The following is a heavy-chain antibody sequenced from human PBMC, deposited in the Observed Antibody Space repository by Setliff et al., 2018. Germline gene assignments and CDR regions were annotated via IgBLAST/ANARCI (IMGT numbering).Heavy chain of an antibody. CDR1: GFIFNTYT. CDR3: ARSGGSASASWFDS. Sequence: GGSLRLSCAASGFIFNTYTMNWVRQAPGQGLEWVSSIRASSDYIYYAGSVKGRFTISRDNTKNSLDQQMNSLRVDDTAVHFCARSGGSASASWFDSWGQGTLVTVSS. V-gene: IGHV3-21*01. J-gene: IGHJ5*01. D-gene: IGHD2-15*01. CDR2: IRASSDYI.